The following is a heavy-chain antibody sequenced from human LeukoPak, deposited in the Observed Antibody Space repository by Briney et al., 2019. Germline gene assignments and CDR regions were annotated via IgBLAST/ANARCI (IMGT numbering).Heavy chain of an antibody. CDR3: ARQAAAQRYFDY. J-gene: IGHJ4*02. D-gene: IGHD6-13*01. CDR2: INHSGST. CDR1: GGSFSGYY. Sequence: SETLSLTCAVYGGSFSGYYWSWLRQPPGKGLEWIGEINHSGSTNYNPSLKSRVTISVDTSKNQFSLKLSSVTAADTAVYYCARQAAAQRYFDYWGQGTLVTVSS. V-gene: IGHV4-34*01.